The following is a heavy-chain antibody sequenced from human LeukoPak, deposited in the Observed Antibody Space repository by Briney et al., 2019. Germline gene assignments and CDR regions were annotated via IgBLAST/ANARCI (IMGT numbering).Heavy chain of an antibody. CDR3: ARLARSGSYYFDY. J-gene: IGHJ4*02. CDR1: GGSISSSSYY. V-gene: IGHV4-39*01. D-gene: IGHD3-10*01. CDR2: IYYSGST. Sequence: SETLSLTCTVSGGSISSSSYYWGWIRQPPGKGLEWIGSIYYSGSTYYNPSLKSRVIISVDTSKNQFSLKLSSVTAADTAVYYCARLARSGSYYFDYWGQGTLVTVSS.